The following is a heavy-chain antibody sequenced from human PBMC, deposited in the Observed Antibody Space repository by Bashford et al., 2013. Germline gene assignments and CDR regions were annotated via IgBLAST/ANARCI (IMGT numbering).Heavy chain of an antibody. CDR1: GYTFNTYI. V-gene: IGHV1-18*01. Sequence: VASVKVSCKASGYTFNTYIIHWVRRAPGQTPEWMGWISSYNGNTNYAQNFQGRVYMTIDTSTNTVYMELGSLRSDDTATYYCARGKERWLQNYLAHWGQGTLVTVSS. CDR2: ISSYNGNT. CDR3: ARGKERWLQNYLAH. J-gene: IGHJ1*01. D-gene: IGHD5-24*01.